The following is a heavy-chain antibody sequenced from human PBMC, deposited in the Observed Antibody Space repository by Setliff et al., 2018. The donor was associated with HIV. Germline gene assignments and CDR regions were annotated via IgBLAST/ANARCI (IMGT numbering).Heavy chain of an antibody. CDR1: GGSISSAY. J-gene: IGHJ6*03. V-gene: IGHV4-59*01. CDR3: ARVGVDVVRHYYYYMDV. D-gene: IGHD3-10*01. Sequence: PSETLSLTCAVSGGSISSAYWSWVRQPPGKGLEWIGYIYYSGSTNYNPSLKSRVTISVDTSKNQFSLKLSSVTAADTAVYYCARVGVDVVRHYYYYMDVWGKGTTVTVSS. CDR2: IYYSGST.